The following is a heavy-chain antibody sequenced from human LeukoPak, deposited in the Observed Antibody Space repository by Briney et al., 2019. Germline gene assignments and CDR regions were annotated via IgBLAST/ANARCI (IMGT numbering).Heavy chain of an antibody. V-gene: IGHV3-48*03. Sequence: GGSLRLSCAAPGFTFSSYEMNWVRQAPGKGLERVSYISSSGSTIYYADSVKGRFTISRDNAKNSLYLQMNSLRAEDTAVYYCARELWFGGRTMFDPWGQGTLVTVSS. CDR2: ISSSGSTI. D-gene: IGHD3-10*01. J-gene: IGHJ5*02. CDR1: GFTFSSYE. CDR3: ARELWFGGRTMFDP.